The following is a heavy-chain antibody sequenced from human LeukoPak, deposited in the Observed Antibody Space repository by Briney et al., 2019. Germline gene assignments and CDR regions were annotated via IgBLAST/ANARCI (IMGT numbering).Heavy chain of an antibody. D-gene: IGHD4-23*01. CDR2: IYHSGST. V-gene: IGHV4-4*09. J-gene: IGHJ4*02. CDR1: GGSISSYY. Sequence: PSGTLSLTCAVSGGSISSYYWSWIRQPPGKGLEWIGYIYHSGSTDYDPSLKSRVTISVDTSKSQFSLKLTSVTAADTAVYYCATLTTVVTAYYFDYWGQGTLVTVSS. CDR3: ATLTTVVTAYYFDY.